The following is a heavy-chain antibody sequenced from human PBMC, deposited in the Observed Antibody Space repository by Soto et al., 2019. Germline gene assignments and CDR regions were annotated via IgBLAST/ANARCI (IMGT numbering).Heavy chain of an antibody. CDR3: ARSQGSSTSLESYYYYYYGMDV. J-gene: IGHJ6*02. CDR1: GGTFSSYA. Sequence: QVQLVQSGAEVKKPGSSVKVSCKASGGTFSSYAISWVRQAPGQGLEWMGGSIPISGTANYAQKFQGRVTITADESTSTAYMELSSLRSEDTAVYYCARSQGSSTSLESYYYYYYGMDVWGQGPTVTVSS. V-gene: IGHV1-69*01. CDR2: SIPISGTA. D-gene: IGHD2-2*01.